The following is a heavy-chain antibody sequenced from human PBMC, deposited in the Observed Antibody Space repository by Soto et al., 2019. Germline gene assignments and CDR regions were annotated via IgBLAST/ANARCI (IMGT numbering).Heavy chain of an antibody. CDR3: ARGVRRYYDSSGYYELDY. D-gene: IGHD3-22*01. Sequence: GGSLSLSCAASGFPFSSYSMHWVRQAPGKGLEWVAVISYDGSNKYYADSVKGRFTISRDNSKNTLYLQMNSLRAEDTAVYYCARGVRRYYDSSGYYELDYWGQGTLVTVSS. CDR2: ISYDGSNK. V-gene: IGHV3-30-3*01. CDR1: GFPFSSYS. J-gene: IGHJ4*02.